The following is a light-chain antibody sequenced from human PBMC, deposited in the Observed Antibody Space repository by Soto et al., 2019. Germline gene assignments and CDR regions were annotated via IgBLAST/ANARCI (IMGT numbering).Light chain of an antibody. Sequence: QSVLTQPPSTSGTPGQRVTISCSGSSSNIGNNYVSWYQQLPGTAPKLLIYRNNQRPAGVPDRFSGSKSGTSASLAIRGLRSEDESDYFCAAWDDSLSGRVFGGGTQLTVL. CDR1: SSNIGNNY. CDR2: RNN. V-gene: IGLV1-47*01. J-gene: IGLJ3*02. CDR3: AAWDDSLSGRV.